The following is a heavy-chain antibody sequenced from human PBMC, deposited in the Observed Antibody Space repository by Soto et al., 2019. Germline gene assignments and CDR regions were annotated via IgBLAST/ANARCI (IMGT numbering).Heavy chain of an antibody. CDR1: GYTFTNYD. D-gene: IGHD3-10*01. CDR3: ARGYYYGSGRPTPGGMDV. J-gene: IGHJ6*02. CDR2: ISTYTGNT. Sequence: ASVKVSCKASGYTFTNYDINWVRQAPGQGLEWMGWISTYTGNTNYAQKLQGRVTMTTDTSTSTAYMELRSLRSDDTAVYYCARGYYYGSGRPTPGGMDVLGQGTTVTVSS. V-gene: IGHV1-18*01.